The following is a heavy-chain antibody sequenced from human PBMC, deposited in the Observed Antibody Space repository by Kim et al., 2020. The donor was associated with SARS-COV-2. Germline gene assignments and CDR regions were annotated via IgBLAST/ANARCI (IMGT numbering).Heavy chain of an antibody. J-gene: IGHJ6*02. Sequence: KFQGRVTITRDTSASTAYMELSSLRSEDTAVYYCARDGAVAGTEYYYYYYGMDVWGQGTTVTVSS. CDR3: ARDGAVAGTEYYYYYYGMDV. D-gene: IGHD6-19*01. V-gene: IGHV1-3*01.